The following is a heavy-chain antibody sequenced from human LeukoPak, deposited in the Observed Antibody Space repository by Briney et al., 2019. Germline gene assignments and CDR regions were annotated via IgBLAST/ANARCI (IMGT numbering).Heavy chain of an antibody. Sequence: ASVKVSCKASGYTFTSYYMHWVRQAPGQGLEWMGIINPSGGSTSYAQKFQGRVTMTRDTSTSTVYMELSSLRAEDTAVYYCARDESPRSGTTWYDGFDIWGQGTMVTVSS. J-gene: IGHJ3*02. CDR3: ARDESPRSGTTWYDGFDI. CDR2: INPSGGST. V-gene: IGHV1-46*01. CDR1: GYTFTSYY. D-gene: IGHD2-2*01.